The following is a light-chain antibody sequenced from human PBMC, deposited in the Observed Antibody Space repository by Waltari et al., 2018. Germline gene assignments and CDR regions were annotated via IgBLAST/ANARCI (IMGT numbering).Light chain of an antibody. CDR3: CSYVRDITWV. Sequence: QSALTQPASVSGSPGQSITIPCTGTSSDVGSYNLVSWYQHHPGKAPKLTIYEGTQRPSGVSDRFSGSKSGDTASLTISGLQAEDEADYYCCSYVRDITWVFGGGTKLTVL. CDR1: SSDVGSYNL. CDR2: EGT. J-gene: IGLJ3*02. V-gene: IGLV2-23*01.